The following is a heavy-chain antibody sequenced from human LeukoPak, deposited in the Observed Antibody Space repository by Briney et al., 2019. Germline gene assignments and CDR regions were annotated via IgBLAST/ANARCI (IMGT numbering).Heavy chain of an antibody. CDR3: ARDRGCSGGSCSSTFDY. CDR1: GFTFDDYA. Sequence: PGRSLRLSCAASGFTFDDYAMHWVRQAPGKGLEWVSGISWNSGSIGYADSVKGRFTISRDNAKNSLYLQMNSLRAEDTAVYYCARDRGCSGGSCSSTFDYWGQGTLVTVSS. D-gene: IGHD2-15*01. J-gene: IGHJ4*02. V-gene: IGHV3-9*01. CDR2: ISWNSGSI.